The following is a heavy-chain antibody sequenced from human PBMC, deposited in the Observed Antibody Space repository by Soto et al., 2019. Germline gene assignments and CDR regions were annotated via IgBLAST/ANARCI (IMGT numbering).Heavy chain of an antibody. V-gene: IGHV3-23*01. CDR2: ISIRGDYR. CDR3: ANHGSFDL. Sequence: EGQLLQSGGGLVQPGESLRLSCAACGFTFSSSGMSWVRQAPGKGLEWVSSISIRGDYRYYADSVKGRFTISRDNSKNTLYLQMSSLTAVDRAIYYCANHGSFDLWGQGTMVAVSS. D-gene: IGHD2-15*01. J-gene: IGHJ3*01. CDR1: GFTFSSSG.